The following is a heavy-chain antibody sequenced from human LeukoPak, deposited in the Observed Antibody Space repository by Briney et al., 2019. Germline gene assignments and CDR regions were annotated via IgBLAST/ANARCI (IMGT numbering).Heavy chain of an antibody. CDR2: IYYTGET. CDR3: AKTARVAAH. CDR1: GDSITSFY. D-gene: IGHD2-15*01. Sequence: SETLSLTCTVSGDSITSFYWSWIRQSPGKGLEYLGYIYYTGETNYNPSLRSRLTMSLDTSRNQLSLKLTSVTAADTAVYFCAKTARVAAHWGQGILVTVSS. V-gene: IGHV4-59*08. J-gene: IGHJ4*02.